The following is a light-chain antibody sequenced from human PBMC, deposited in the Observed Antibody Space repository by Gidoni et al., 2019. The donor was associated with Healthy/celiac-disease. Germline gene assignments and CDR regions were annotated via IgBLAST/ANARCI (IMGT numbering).Light chain of an antibody. V-gene: IGKV3-11*01. CDR1: QRVSSY. J-gene: IGKJ2*01. Sequence: EIVLTPSPDTLSLSPGERATLSCRDSQRVSSYLSWYQQKPGQAPRLLIYDASNRATGIPARFSVSGSGTDFTLTISSLETEDLAVYYCQQRSNWPSYTFGQGTKLEIK. CDR3: QQRSNWPSYT. CDR2: DAS.